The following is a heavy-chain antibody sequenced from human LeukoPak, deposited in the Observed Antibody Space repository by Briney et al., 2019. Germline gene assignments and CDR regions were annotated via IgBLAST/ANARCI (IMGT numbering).Heavy chain of an antibody. D-gene: IGHD2-15*01. CDR2: IYYSGTT. Sequence: SETLSLTCTVSGGSISSGGYYWSWIRQHPGKGLEWIGDIYYSGTTYYNPSLESRVTLSVDTSKNQFSLRLSSVTAADTAVYYCARYRDSGGRLAFDIWGQGTMATVSS. CDR1: GGSISSGGYY. V-gene: IGHV4-31*03. J-gene: IGHJ3*02. CDR3: ARYRDSGGRLAFDI.